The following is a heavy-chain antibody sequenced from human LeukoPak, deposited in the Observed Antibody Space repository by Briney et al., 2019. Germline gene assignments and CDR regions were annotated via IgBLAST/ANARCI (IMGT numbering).Heavy chain of an antibody. CDR1: GGSISSSSYY. V-gene: IGHV4-39*01. J-gene: IGHJ4*02. D-gene: IGHD5-18*01. CDR2: IYYSGST. Sequence: PSETLSHTCTVSGGSISSSSYYWGWIRQPPGKGLEWIGSIYYSGSTYYNPSLKSRVTISVDTSKNQFSLKLSSVTAADTAVYYCASIYSYGWSRVYYFDYWGQGTLVTVSS. CDR3: ASIYSYGWSRVYYFDY.